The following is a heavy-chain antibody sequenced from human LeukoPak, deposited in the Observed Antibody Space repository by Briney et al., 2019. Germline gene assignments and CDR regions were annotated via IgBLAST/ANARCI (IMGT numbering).Heavy chain of an antibody. CDR1: GGSISSYY. J-gene: IGHJ4*02. CDR2: IYTSGST. CDR3: ARTPLVDCSGGSCYIY. Sequence: SETLSLTCTVSGGSISSYYWSWIRQPAGKGLEWIGRIYTSGSTNYNPSLKSRVTMSVDTSKNQFSLKLSSVTAADTAVYYCARTPLVDCSGGSCYIYWGQGTLVTVSS. D-gene: IGHD2-15*01. V-gene: IGHV4-4*07.